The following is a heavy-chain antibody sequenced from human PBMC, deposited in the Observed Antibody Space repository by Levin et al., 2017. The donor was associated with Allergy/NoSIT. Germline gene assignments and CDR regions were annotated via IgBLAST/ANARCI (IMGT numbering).Heavy chain of an antibody. CDR3: AREGIAARPYYYYYYMDV. J-gene: IGHJ6*03. D-gene: IGHD6-6*01. CDR1: GFTFSDYY. CDR2: ISSSGSTI. V-gene: IGHV3-11*01. Sequence: GGSLRLSCAASGFTFSDYYMSWIRQAPGKGLEWVSYISSSGSTIYYADSVKGRFTISRDNAKNSLYLQMNSLRAEETAVYYCAREGIAARPYYYYYYMDVWGKGTTVTVSS.